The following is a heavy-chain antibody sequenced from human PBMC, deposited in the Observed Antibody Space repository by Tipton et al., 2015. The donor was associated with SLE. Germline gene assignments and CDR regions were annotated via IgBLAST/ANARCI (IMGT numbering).Heavy chain of an antibody. D-gene: IGHD2-2*01. Sequence: GSLRLSCAASGFTFSSYAMSWVRQAPGKGLEWVSAISGSGGSTYYADSVKGRFTISRDNSKNTLYLQMNSLRAEDTAVYYCAKALRVVPAAKGGYWGQGTLVTVSS. CDR2: ISGSGGST. V-gene: IGHV3-23*01. CDR1: GFTFSSYA. CDR3: AKALRVVPAAKGGY. J-gene: IGHJ4*02.